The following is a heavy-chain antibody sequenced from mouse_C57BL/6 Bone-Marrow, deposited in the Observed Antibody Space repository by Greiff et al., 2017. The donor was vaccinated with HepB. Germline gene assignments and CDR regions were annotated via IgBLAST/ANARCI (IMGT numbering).Heavy chain of an antibody. CDR1: GFTFTDYY. V-gene: IGHV7-3*01. D-gene: IGHD1-1*01. Sequence: EVQLVESGGGLVQPGGSLSLSCAASGFTFTDYYMSWVRQPPGKALEWLGFIRNKANGYTTEYSACVKGRFTIARDNSQSILYLQMNALRAEDSATYYCARYTTVVADYWGQGTTLTVSS. J-gene: IGHJ2*01. CDR2: IRNKANGYTT. CDR3: ARYTTVVADY.